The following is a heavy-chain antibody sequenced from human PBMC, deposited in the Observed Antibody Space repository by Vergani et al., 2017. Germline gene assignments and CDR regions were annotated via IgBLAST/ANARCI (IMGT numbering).Heavy chain of an antibody. CDR1: GFTFSSYA. CDR2: ISGSGGST. J-gene: IGHJ4*02. D-gene: IGHD6-6*01. V-gene: IGHV3-23*01. Sequence: EVQLLESGGGLVQPGGSLRLSCAASGFTFSSYAMSWVRQAPGKGLEWVSAISGSGGSTYYADSVKGRFTSSRDNSKNTLYLQMNSLRAEDTAVYYCAKDRRIAALGWRACFDYWGQGTLVTVSS. CDR3: AKDRRIAALGWRACFDY.